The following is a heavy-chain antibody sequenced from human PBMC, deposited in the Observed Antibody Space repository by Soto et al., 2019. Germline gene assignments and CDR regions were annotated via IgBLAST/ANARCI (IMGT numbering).Heavy chain of an antibody. Sequence: EVQLLESGGGLVQPGGSLRLSCAASGFTFSSYAMSWVRQAPGKGLEWVSAISGSGGSTYYADSVKGRFTISRDNSKNTLYLLMNSLRAEDTAVYYCAKDPLYCSSTSCYFGTDAFDIWGQWTMVTVSS. V-gene: IGHV3-23*01. CDR1: GFTFSSYA. CDR3: AKDPLYCSSTSCYFGTDAFDI. J-gene: IGHJ3*02. CDR2: ISGSGGST. D-gene: IGHD2-2*01.